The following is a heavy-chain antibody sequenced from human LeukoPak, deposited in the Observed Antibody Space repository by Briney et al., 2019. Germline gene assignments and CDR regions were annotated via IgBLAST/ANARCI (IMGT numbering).Heavy chain of an antibody. D-gene: IGHD3-10*01. CDR1: GFTFSSYA. Sequence: GRSLRLSCAASGFTFSSYAMHWVRQAPGKGLEWVAVISYDGSNKYYADSVKGRFTISRDNSKNTLYLQMNSLRAEDTAAYYCARDDTTYGSGSYFDYWGQGTLVTVSS. V-gene: IGHV3-30*04. CDR3: ARDDTTYGSGSYFDY. J-gene: IGHJ4*02. CDR2: ISYDGSNK.